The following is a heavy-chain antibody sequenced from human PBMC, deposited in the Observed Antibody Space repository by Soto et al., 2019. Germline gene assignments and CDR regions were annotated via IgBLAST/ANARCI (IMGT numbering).Heavy chain of an antibody. V-gene: IGHV3-73*01. D-gene: IGHD2-2*01. Sequence: LRLSCVASGLTFSGSAMHWVRQASGKGLEWVGRIRNKANNYATAFGASVKGRFTTSRDDSKNTAYLQMNSLKIEDTAIYYCITSASDTYLVSWREGPLVTVSP. CDR1: GLTFSGSA. CDR3: ITSASDTYLVS. CDR2: IRNKANNYAT. J-gene: IGHJ5*02.